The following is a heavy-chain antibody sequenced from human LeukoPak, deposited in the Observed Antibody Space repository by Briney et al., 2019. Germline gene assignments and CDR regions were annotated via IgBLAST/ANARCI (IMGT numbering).Heavy chain of an antibody. CDR3: AKAPVTTCSGAYCYPFDY. V-gene: IGHV3-23*01. J-gene: IGHJ4*02. CDR2: ISGSGGST. CDR1: GFTFSSYG. D-gene: IGHD2-15*01. Sequence: GGSLRLSCAASGFTFSSYGMSWVRQAPGKGLEWVSAISGSGGSTYYADSVKGRFTIFRDSYKNTLYLQMNSLRAEDAAVYYCAKAPVTTCSGAYCYPFDYWGQGTLVTVSS.